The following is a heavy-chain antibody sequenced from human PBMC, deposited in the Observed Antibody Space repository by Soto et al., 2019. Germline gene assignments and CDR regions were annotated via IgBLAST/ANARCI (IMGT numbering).Heavy chain of an antibody. V-gene: IGHV1-69*01. CDR2: GSA. J-gene: IGHJ5*02. CDR3: SREGPPDIALFDP. CDR1: GGTFSIYT. D-gene: IGHD2-15*01. Sequence: QVQLVQSGAEVKKPGSSVKVSCKASGGTFSIYTISWVRQAPGQGLEWMGGSANSAQKFQGRLTVTADESTSTVYLELSSLTSEDTAVYYCSREGPPDIALFDPWCQGTLVSVSS.